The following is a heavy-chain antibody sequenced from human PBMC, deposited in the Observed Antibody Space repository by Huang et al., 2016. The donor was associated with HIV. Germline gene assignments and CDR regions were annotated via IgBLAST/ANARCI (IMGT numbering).Heavy chain of an antibody. V-gene: IGHV1-18*01. Sequence: QVQLVQSGAEVKKPGASVKVSCEASNYNFGSHGISWVRQAPGQGLEWRVWISVYKGDTKYAQKFQGRVTMTRETSTRTAYMELTSLRFDDTAVYYCARSGFGVVITTTLDYYYMDVWGTGTTVTVSS. CDR1: NYNFGSHG. J-gene: IGHJ6*03. D-gene: IGHD3-3*01. CDR3: ARSGFGVVITTTLDYYYMDV. CDR2: ISVYKGDT.